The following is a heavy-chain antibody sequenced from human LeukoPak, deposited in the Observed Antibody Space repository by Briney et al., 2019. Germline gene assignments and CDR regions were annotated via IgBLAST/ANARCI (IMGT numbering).Heavy chain of an antibody. CDR1: GYTFTSYY. CDR2: INPSGGST. V-gene: IGHV1-46*01. D-gene: IGHD3-10*01. J-gene: IGHJ6*03. CDR3: ARVPMVRGVTHYYYMDV. Sequence: ASAKVSRKASGYTFTSYYMHWVRQAPGQGLEWMGIINPSGGSTSYAQKFQGRVTMTRDMSTSTVYMELSSLRSEDTVVYYCARVPMVRGVTHYYYMDVWGKGTTVTVSS.